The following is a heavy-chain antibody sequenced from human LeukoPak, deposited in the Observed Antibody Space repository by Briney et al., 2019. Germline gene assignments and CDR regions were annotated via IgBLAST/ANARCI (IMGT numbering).Heavy chain of an antibody. CDR3: ARGYFDWLLLNYFDY. J-gene: IGHJ4*02. Sequence: GASVKVSCKVSGYTLTELSMHWVRQAPGQGLEWMGWINPNSGGTNSAQKFQGRVTMTRDTSISTAYMELSRLRSDDTAVYYCARGYFDWLLLNYFDYWGQGTLVTVSS. D-gene: IGHD3-9*01. CDR1: GYTLTELS. CDR2: INPNSGGT. V-gene: IGHV1-2*02.